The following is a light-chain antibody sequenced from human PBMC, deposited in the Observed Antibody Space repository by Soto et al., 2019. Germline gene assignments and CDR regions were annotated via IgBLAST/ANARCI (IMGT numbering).Light chain of an antibody. Sequence: DIPMTKSPSTQSSSLLFIITVTSRASQSVNRWLAWYQQKPGKAPKLLIYETSSLESGFPSRFGGSGSGTEFTLTISRLQPDDFAISYCQQYNSYSWTVGQGTKVDIK. J-gene: IGKJ1*01. CDR3: QQYNSYSWT. CDR2: ETS. CDR1: QSVNRW. V-gene: IGKV1-5*03.